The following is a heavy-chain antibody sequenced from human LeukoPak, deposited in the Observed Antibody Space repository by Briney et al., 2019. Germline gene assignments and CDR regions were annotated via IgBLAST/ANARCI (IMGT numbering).Heavy chain of an antibody. CDR3: AATVVTAIPGAFDI. V-gene: IGHV1-18*04. Sequence: ASVKVSCKASGYTFTSYGISWVRQAPGQGLEWMGWISAYNGNTNYAQKLQGRVTITTDTSTSTAYMELRSLRSDDTAVYYCAATVVTAIPGAFDIWGQGTMVTVSS. CDR1: GYTFTSYG. J-gene: IGHJ3*02. D-gene: IGHD2-21*02. CDR2: ISAYNGNT.